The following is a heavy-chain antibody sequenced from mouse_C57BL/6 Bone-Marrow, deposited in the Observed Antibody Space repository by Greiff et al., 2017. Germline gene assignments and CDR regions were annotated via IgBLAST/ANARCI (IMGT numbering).Heavy chain of an antibody. Sequence: DVMLVESGGGLVKPGGSLKLSCAASGFTFSDYGMHWVRQAPEKGLEWVAYISSGSSTIDYADTVQGRFTISRDNAKNTLFLQMTSLRSEDTAMYYCARRQLGHYYAMDYWGQGTSVTVSS. J-gene: IGHJ4*01. CDR2: ISSGSSTI. V-gene: IGHV5-17*01. CDR1: GFTFSDYG. CDR3: ARRQLGHYYAMDY. D-gene: IGHD4-1*02.